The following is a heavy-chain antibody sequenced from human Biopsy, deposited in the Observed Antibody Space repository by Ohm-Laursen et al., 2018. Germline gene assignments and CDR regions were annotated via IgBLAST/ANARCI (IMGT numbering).Heavy chain of an antibody. CDR3: ARDSSRRAREGGMDV. Sequence: GSLRLSCSASGFSVNSCDMNWVRQAPGKGLEWISYISETSSHIYDADSVRGRFTVARDIAKNSLYLQLNSLRVEDTAVYYCARDSSRRAREGGMDVWGQGTTVTVSS. CDR2: ISETSSHI. J-gene: IGHJ6*02. D-gene: IGHD6-6*01. CDR1: GFSVNSCD. V-gene: IGHV3-21*01.